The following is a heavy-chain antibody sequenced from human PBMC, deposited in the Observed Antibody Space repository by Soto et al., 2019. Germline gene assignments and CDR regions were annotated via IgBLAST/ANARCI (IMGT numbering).Heavy chain of an antibody. CDR1: GFTLSSYS. CDR2: ITSSSGYI. CDR3: ARVDYYGSGSYLGNYGMDV. D-gene: IGHD3-10*01. J-gene: IGHJ6*02. Sequence: EVQLVESGGGLVKPGGSLRLSCVASGFTLSSYSMSWVRQAPGKGLEWVSSITSSSGYIYYADLVKGRFTISRDNAKNSLYLQMNSLRAEDTAVYYCARVDYYGSGSYLGNYGMDVWGQGTTVTVSS. V-gene: IGHV3-21*01.